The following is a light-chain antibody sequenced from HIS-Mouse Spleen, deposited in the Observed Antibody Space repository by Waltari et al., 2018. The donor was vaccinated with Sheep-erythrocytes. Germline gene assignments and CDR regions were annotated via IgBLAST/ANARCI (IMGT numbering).Light chain of an antibody. J-gene: IGLJ3*02. CDR3: SSYAGSNNWV. CDR2: EVS. Sequence: QSALTQPPSASGSPGQSVTISCTGTSSDAGGYNDVPWYQQHPGKAPNLMIYEVSKRPSGVPDRFSGSKSGNTASLTVSGLQAEDEADYYCSSYAGSNNWVFGGGTKLTVL. V-gene: IGLV2-8*01. CDR1: SSDAGGYND.